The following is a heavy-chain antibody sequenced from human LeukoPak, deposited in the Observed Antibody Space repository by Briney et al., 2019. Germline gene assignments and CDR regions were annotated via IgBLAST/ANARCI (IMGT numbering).Heavy chain of an antibody. CDR1: GFTFSTNW. V-gene: IGHV3-74*01. D-gene: IGHD4-17*01. J-gene: IGHJ4*02. CDR2: INGDGSRT. CDR3: ARGATYAYYFDY. Sequence: GGSLRLSCAASGFTFSTNWMHWVRQAPGKGLVWVSRINGDGSRTNYADSVEGRFTISRGNAKNTVYLQMNSLRAEDTAVYYCARGATYAYYFDYWGQGILVTVSS.